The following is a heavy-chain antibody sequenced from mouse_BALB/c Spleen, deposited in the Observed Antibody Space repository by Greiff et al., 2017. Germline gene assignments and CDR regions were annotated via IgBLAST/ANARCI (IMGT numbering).Heavy chain of an antibody. CDR2: INPSTGYT. CDR1: GYTFTSYW. V-gene: IGHV1-7*01. Sequence: VQLQQSGAELAKPGASVKMSCKASGYTFTSYWMHWVKQRPGQGLEWIGYINPSTGYTEYNQKFKDKATLTADKSSSTAYMQLSSLTSEDSAVYYCARMRAARSTLAYWGQGTLVTVSA. J-gene: IGHJ3*01. D-gene: IGHD3-1*01. CDR3: ARMRAARSTLAY.